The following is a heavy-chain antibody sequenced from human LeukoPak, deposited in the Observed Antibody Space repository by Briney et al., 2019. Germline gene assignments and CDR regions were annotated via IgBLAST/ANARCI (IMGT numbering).Heavy chain of an antibody. CDR3: AKDRHAPGRYCSSTSCLPFDS. D-gene: IGHD2-2*01. V-gene: IGHV3-23*01. CDR1: GFTFSSYG. J-gene: IGHJ5*01. CDR2: ISGSGGST. Sequence: GGTLRLSCAASGFTFSSYGMSWVRQAPGKGLEWVSAISGSGGSTYYADSVKGRFTISRDNSKNTLYLQMNSLRAEDTAVYYCAKDRHAPGRYCSSTSCLPFDSWGQRTLVTVSS.